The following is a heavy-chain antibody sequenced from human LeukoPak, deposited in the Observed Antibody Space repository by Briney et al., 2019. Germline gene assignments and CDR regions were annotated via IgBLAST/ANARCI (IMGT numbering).Heavy chain of an antibody. V-gene: IGHV3-30*04. CDR3: ASSVAGIELDY. Sequence: ARSLRLSCAASGFTFSTYAMHWIRQAPGKGLEWVAVISYDGSNKYYADSVKGRFTISRDNSKNTLYLQMNSLRAEDTAVYYCASSVAGIELDYWGQGTLVTVSS. CDR2: ISYDGSNK. D-gene: IGHD6-19*01. J-gene: IGHJ4*02. CDR1: GFTFSTYA.